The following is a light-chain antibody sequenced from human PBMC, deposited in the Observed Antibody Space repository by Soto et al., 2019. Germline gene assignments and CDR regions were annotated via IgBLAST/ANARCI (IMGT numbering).Light chain of an antibody. Sequence: DIQMTQSPSTLSASVGDRVTITCRASQSISSWLAWYQQKPGKAPKLLIYEASSSEIGVPPRFSRSGFGTDFTLTISSLQPDDFATYYCQPYKKSSTFGQGTRLEIK. CDR3: QPYKKSST. V-gene: IGKV1-5*03. CDR2: EAS. CDR1: QSISSW. J-gene: IGKJ1*01.